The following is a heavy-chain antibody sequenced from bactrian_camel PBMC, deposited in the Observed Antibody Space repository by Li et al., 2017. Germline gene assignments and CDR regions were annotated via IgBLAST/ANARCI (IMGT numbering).Heavy chain of an antibody. CDR3: AADSYGAWGPTY. J-gene: IGHJ4*01. Sequence: HVQLVESGGGSVQAGGSLRLSCVASGYTSSTYCLGWFRQVPGKEREAIAVVDSNGPTQYATSVKGRFTISQDNTKNTNTVYLQMNSLKSEDTAMYYCAADSYGAWGPTYWGQGTQVTVS. CDR1: GYTSSTYC. CDR2: VDSNGPT. D-gene: IGHD6*01. V-gene: IGHV3S53*01.